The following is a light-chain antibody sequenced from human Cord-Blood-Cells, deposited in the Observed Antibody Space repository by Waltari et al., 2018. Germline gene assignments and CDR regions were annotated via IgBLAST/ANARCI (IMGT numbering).Light chain of an antibody. Sequence: EIVLTQSPATLSLSPGERATLSCRASQSVSSYLAWYQQKPGQAPRLLIYDASNRVTGIPARFSGSGSGTDFTLTISSLQPEDFATYYCQQSYSTPPTFGPGTKVDIK. V-gene: IGKV3-11*01. J-gene: IGKJ3*01. CDR1: QSVSSY. CDR3: QQSYSTPPT. CDR2: DAS.